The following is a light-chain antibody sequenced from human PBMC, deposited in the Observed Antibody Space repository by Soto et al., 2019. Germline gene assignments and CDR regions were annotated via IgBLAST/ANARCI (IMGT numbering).Light chain of an antibody. Sequence: DIQMTQSPSSLSASVEDRVIITCRASQSISNHLNWYQQKPGKAPKLLIFAASSLQSGVPSRFSGSRSGPDFTLTISSLQPEDFATYYCQQSYSAPWTLGQGTKVDIK. V-gene: IGKV1-39*01. CDR3: QQSYSAPWT. CDR1: QSISNH. CDR2: AAS. J-gene: IGKJ1*01.